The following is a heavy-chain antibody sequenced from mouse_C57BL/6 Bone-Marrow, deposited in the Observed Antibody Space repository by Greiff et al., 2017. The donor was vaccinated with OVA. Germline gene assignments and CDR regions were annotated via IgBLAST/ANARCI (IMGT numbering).Heavy chain of an antibody. D-gene: IGHD1-1*01. CDR2: INPSTGGT. J-gene: IGHJ2*01. Sequence: VQLQQSGPELVKPGASVKISCKASGYSFTGYYMNWVKQSPEKSLEWIGEINPSTGGTTYNQKFKAKATLTVDKSSSTAYMQLKSLTSEDSAVYYCARILLLRYDYWGQGTTLTVSS. CDR3: ARILLLRYDY. CDR1: GYSFTGYY. V-gene: IGHV1-42*01.